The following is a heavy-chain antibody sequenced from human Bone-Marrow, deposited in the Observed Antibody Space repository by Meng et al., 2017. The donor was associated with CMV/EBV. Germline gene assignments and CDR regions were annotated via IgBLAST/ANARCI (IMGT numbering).Heavy chain of an antibody. D-gene: IGHD6-13*01. CDR1: GYTFISYY. V-gene: IGHV1-46*01. CDR3: ARDRLSISWFARNWFEP. J-gene: IGHJ5*02. CDR2: INPSGGST. Sequence: ASVKVSCKASGYTFISYYMHWVRQAPGQGLEWVGIINPSGGSTSYVQKFQGRVTMTRNTSTSTVYMELSSLRSEDTAVYYCARDRLSISWFARNWFEPWGQGTLVTVSS.